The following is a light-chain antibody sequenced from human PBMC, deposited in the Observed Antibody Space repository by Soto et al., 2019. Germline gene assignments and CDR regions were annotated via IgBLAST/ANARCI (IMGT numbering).Light chain of an antibody. J-gene: IGLJ2*01. Sequence: QSALTQPASVSGSPGQSITISCTGTSSDVGSYNLVSWYQQHPGKAPKLMIYEGSKRPSGVSNRFSGSKSGNTASLTISGLQAEDDAHYYCCSYAGSRGLVFGGGTKVTVL. CDR1: SSDVGSYNL. CDR3: CSYAGSRGLV. CDR2: EGS. V-gene: IGLV2-23*01.